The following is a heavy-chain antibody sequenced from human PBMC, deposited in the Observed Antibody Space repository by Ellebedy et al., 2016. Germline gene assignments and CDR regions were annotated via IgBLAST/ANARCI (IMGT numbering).Heavy chain of an antibody. CDR2: IYYSGAT. CDR3: ARDTYDTSGGPFDY. Sequence: SETLSLTCTVSGSSLTYYYWNWLRQSPGKGLEWIGYIYYSGATNYSPSLKSRVSISMDTSKNQFSLKLSSVTAADTAVYYCARDTYDTSGGPFDYWGQGTLATVSS. J-gene: IGHJ4*02. D-gene: IGHD3-22*01. CDR1: GSSLTYYY. V-gene: IGHV4-59*01.